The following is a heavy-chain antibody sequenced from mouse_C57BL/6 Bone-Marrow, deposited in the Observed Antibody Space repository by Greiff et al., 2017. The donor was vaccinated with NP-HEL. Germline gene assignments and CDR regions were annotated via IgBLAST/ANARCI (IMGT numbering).Heavy chain of an antibody. CDR1: GFTFSDYY. V-gene: IGHV5-12*01. J-gene: IGHJ3*01. CDR2: ISNGGGST. CDR3: ESSDGYSGAY. Sequence: EVKLMESGGGLVQPGGSLKLSCAASGFTFSDYYMYWVRQTPEKRLEWVANISNGGGSTYYPDTVKGRFTISRDNVKNTLYLQMSRLKSEDAGMYYCESSDGYSGAYWGQGTLVTVSA. D-gene: IGHD2-3*01.